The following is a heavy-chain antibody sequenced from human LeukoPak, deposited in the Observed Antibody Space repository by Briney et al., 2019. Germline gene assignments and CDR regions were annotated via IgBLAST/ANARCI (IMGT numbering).Heavy chain of an antibody. CDR2: ISAYNGNT. CDR3: ARVDGRYCSSTSCYAWDH. Sequence: GASVKVSLTASGYTFTNHGINWVRQAPGQGLEWIAWISAYNGNTNYAQKVQDRVTMTADTSTSTAYMELRSLRSDDTAVYYCARVDGRYCSSTSCYAWDHWGQGNLVTVSS. V-gene: IGHV1-18*01. J-gene: IGHJ4*02. D-gene: IGHD2-2*01. CDR1: GYTFTNHG.